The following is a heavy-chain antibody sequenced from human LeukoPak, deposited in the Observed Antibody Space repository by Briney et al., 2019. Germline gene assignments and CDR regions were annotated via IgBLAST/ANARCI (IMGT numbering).Heavy chain of an antibody. CDR3: ARDLRYQLLSHYYYGMDV. D-gene: IGHD2-2*01. CDR2: IWYDGSNK. CDR1: GFTFSSYG. J-gene: IGHJ6*02. V-gene: IGHV3-33*01. Sequence: GGSLRLSCAASGFTFSSYGMHWVRQAPGKGLEWVAVIWYDGSNKYYADSVKGRFTISRDNSKNTLYLQMNSLRAEDTAVYYCARDLRYQLLSHYYYGMDVWGQGTTVTVSS.